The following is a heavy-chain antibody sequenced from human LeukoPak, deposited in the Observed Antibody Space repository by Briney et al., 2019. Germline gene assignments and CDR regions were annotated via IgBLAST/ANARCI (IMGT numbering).Heavy chain of an antibody. CDR3: ARPVVPAARTASIDL. D-gene: IGHD2-2*01. Sequence: ASVKVSCKASGFTFTSYYMHWVRQAPGQGLEWMGIINPSGGSTSYAQKFQGRVTMTRDTSTSTVYMELSSLRSEHTAVYYCARPVVPAARTASIDLCGRGTLVTVS. CDR2: INPSGGST. CDR1: GFTFTSYY. V-gene: IGHV1-46*01. J-gene: IGHJ2*01.